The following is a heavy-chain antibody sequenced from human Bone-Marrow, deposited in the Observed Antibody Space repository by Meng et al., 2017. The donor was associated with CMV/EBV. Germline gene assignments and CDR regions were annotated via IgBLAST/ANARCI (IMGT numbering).Heavy chain of an antibody. V-gene: IGHV1-2*02. CDR3: IRGGGSTAGRDC. CDR1: GYSFTDYY. Sequence: ASVKVSCKASGYSFTDYYMHWVRQAPGQGLEWMGWIDPNSGGSKYAEKFQGRVTMTTETSISTAYLELTSLRSEDTAVYYCIRGGGSTAGRDCWGQGTLVTVSS. J-gene: IGHJ4*02. D-gene: IGHD1-26*01. CDR2: IDPNSGGS.